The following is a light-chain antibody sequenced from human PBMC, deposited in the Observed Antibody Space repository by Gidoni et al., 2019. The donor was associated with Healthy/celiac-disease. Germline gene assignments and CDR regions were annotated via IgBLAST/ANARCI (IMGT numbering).Light chain of an antibody. CDR1: QGISNY. J-gene: IGKJ2*01. Sequence: DIQITQSPSSLSASVGDGVTITCRTSQGISNYLAWYQQKPGKVPKLLIYAASTLQSGVPSRFSGSGSGTDFTLTISSLQPEDVATYYCQKYNSAPYTFGQGTKLEIK. CDR3: QKYNSAPYT. V-gene: IGKV1-27*01. CDR2: AAS.